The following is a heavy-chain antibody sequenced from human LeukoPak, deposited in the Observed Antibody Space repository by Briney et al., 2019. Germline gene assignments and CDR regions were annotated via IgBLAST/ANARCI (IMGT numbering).Heavy chain of an antibody. D-gene: IGHD1-1*01. CDR2: INHSGST. CDR1: GGSFSGYH. Sequence: SETLSLTCAVYGGSFSGYHWSWLRQPPGKGLEWVGEINHSGSTYFNPSLRSRVTISVDTSKNQFSLKLISVTAADTAVYYCARQTGSYYYYMDVWGKGTTVTISS. V-gene: IGHV4-34*01. CDR3: ARQTGSYYYYMDV. J-gene: IGHJ6*03.